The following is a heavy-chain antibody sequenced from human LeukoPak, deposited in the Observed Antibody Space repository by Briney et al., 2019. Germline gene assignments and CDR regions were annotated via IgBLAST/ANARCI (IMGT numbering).Heavy chain of an antibody. Sequence: SETLSLTCTVSGGSISSYYWSWIRQPAGKGLEWIGRIYTSGSTNYNPSLKSRVTMSVDTSKNQFSLKLSPVTAADTAVYYCARDYSSGWYQDWFDPWGQGTLVTASS. V-gene: IGHV4-4*07. CDR3: ARDYSSGWYQDWFDP. D-gene: IGHD6-19*01. CDR2: IYTSGST. J-gene: IGHJ5*02. CDR1: GGSISSYY.